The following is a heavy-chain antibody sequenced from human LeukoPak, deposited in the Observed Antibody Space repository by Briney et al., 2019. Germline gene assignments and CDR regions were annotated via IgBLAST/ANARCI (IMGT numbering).Heavy chain of an antibody. CDR2: INPNSGGT. D-gene: IGHD2-15*01. CDR1: GYTFTGYY. Sequence: ASVKVSCKASGYTFTGYYMHWVRQAPGQGLEWMGWINPNSGGTNYAQKFQGRVTMTRDTSTSTVYMELSSLRSEDTAVYYCARAPGSSMVDYWGQGTLVTVSS. J-gene: IGHJ4*02. V-gene: IGHV1-2*02. CDR3: ARAPGSSMVDY.